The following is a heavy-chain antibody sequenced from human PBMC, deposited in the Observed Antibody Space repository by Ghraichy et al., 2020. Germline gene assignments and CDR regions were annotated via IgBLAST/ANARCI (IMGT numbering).Heavy chain of an antibody. CDR3: ARGDDGSPDS. CDR2: RSPDKETK. CDR1: GFPFSRYG. D-gene: IGHD1-26*01. Sequence: GGSLRLSCKGLGFPFSRYGFHWVRRAPGKGLEWVAVRSPDKETKFYADSVRGRFTISRDDSKSTLFLQMNNLRPEDTGIYYCARGDDGSPDSWGPGTQVIVSS. V-gene: IGHV3-33*05. J-gene: IGHJ4*02.